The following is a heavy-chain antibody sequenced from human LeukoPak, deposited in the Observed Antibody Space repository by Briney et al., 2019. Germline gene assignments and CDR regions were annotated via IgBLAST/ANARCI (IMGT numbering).Heavy chain of an antibody. V-gene: IGHV1-69*13. CDR3: ASTDIVVVPAAIPYYFDY. CDR2: IIPIFGTA. CDR1: GYTFTSYG. Sequence: SVKVSCKASGYTFTSYGISWVRQAPGQGLEWMGGIIPIFGTANYAQKFQGRVTITADESTSTAYMELSSLRSEDTAVYYCASTDIVVVPAAIPYYFDYWGQGTLVTVSS. D-gene: IGHD2-2*01. J-gene: IGHJ4*02.